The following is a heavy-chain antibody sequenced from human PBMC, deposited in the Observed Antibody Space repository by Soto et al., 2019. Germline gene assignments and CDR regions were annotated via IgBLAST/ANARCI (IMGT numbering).Heavy chain of an antibody. D-gene: IGHD2-21*01. J-gene: IGHJ6*03. CDR1: GGSISSYY. V-gene: IGHV4-59*01. Sequence: SETLSLTCTVSGGSISSYYWSWIRQPPGKGLEWIGYIYYSGSTNYNPSLKSRVTISVDTSKNQFSLKLSSVTAADTAVFYFARGGADSSNYYYYYYMDVWGKGTTVTVSS. CDR2: IYYSGST. CDR3: ARGGADSSNYYYYYYMDV.